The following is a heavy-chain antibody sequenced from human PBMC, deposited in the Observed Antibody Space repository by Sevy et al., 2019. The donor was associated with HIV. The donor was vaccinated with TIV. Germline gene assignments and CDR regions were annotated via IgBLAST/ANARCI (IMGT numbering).Heavy chain of an antibody. V-gene: IGHV3-7*01. CDR3: ASAGVVIEKDAFDF. J-gene: IGHJ3*01. D-gene: IGHD3-3*01. CDR2: IKQDESEK. Sequence: GGSLRLSCAASGFTFSTYWMHWVRQAPGKGLEWVANIKQDESEKYYVASVKGRFTISRDNAKNSLYLQMNSLRAEDTAVYYCASAGVVIEKDAFDFWGQGTMVTVSS. CDR1: GFTFSTYW.